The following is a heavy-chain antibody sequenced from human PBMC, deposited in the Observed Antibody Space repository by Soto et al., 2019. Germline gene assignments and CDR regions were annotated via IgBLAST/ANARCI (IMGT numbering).Heavy chain of an antibody. CDR1: GFTFSSFA. V-gene: IGHV3-23*01. J-gene: IGHJ6*02. D-gene: IGHD6-19*01. CDR2: ISGSGGST. Sequence: GGSLRLSCTASGFTFSSFAMSWVRQAPGKGLEWVSAISGSGGSTLYADSVKGRFTISRDNAKNSLYLQMNSLRDEDTAVYYRARGPYSSGWGNYYYYGMDVWGQGTTVTVSS. CDR3: ARGPYSSGWGNYYYYGMDV.